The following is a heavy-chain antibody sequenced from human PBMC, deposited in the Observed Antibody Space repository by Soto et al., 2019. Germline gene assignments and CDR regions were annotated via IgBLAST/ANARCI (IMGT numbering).Heavy chain of an antibody. CDR2: ISYDGSNK. CDR1: GFTFSSYA. V-gene: IGHV3-30-3*01. Sequence: GGSLRLSCAASGFTFSSYAMHWVRQAPGKGLEWVAVISYDGSNKYYADSVKGRFTISRDNSKNTLYLQMNSLRAEDTAVYYCARDPDDYGDYVGAFDIWGQGTMVTVSS. D-gene: IGHD4-17*01. CDR3: ARDPDDYGDYVGAFDI. J-gene: IGHJ3*02.